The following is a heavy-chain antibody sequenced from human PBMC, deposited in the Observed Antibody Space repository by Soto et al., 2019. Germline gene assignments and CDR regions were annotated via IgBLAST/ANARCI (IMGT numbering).Heavy chain of an antibody. D-gene: IGHD6-6*01. Sequence: PSETLSLTCTVSGGSISSSSYYWGWIRQPPGKGLEWIGSIYYSGSTYYNPSLKGRVTISVDTSKNQFSLKLSSVTAADTAVYYCARRVAARGEWFDPWGQGTLVTVSS. J-gene: IGHJ5*02. CDR3: ARRVAARGEWFDP. CDR1: GGSISSSSYY. CDR2: IYYSGST. V-gene: IGHV4-39*01.